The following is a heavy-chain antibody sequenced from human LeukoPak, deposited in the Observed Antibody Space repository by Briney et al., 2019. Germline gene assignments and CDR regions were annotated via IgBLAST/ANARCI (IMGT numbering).Heavy chain of an antibody. CDR1: GYSISSGYY. D-gene: IGHD4-11*01. Sequence: NPSETLSLTCAVSGYSISSGYYWGWIRQPPGKGLEWTGSIYHSGSTYYNPSLKSRVTISVDTSKNQFSLKLSSVTAADTAVYYCARRLQPFDYWGQGTLVTVSP. V-gene: IGHV4-38-2*01. CDR3: ARRLQPFDY. CDR2: IYHSGST. J-gene: IGHJ4*02.